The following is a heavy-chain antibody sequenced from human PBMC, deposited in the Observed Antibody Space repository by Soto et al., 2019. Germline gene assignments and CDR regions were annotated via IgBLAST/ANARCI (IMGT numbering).Heavy chain of an antibody. J-gene: IGHJ5*02. Sequence: PSETLSLTCTVSGGSISSYYWSWIRQPPGKGLEWIGYIYYSGSTNYNPSLNSRVTISVDTSKNQFSLKLSSVTAADTAVYYCARDGAYCSGGSCYPNWFDPWGQGTLVTVSS. CDR1: GGSISSYY. V-gene: IGHV4-59*01. D-gene: IGHD2-15*01. CDR2: IYYSGST. CDR3: ARDGAYCSGGSCYPNWFDP.